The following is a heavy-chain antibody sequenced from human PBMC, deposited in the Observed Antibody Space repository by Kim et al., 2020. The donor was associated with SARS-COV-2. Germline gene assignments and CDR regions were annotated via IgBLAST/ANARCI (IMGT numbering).Heavy chain of an antibody. D-gene: IGHD2-15*01. V-gene: IGHV1-18*01. CDR2: ISAYNGNT. J-gene: IGHJ4*02. CDR1: GYTFTSYG. Sequence: ASVKVSCKASGYTFTSYGISWVRQAPGQGLEWMGWISAYNGNTNYAQKLQGRVTMTTDTSTSTAYMELRSLRSDDTAVYYCAREVPYCSGGSCYPPPDYWGQGTLVTVSS. CDR3: AREVPYCSGGSCYPPPDY.